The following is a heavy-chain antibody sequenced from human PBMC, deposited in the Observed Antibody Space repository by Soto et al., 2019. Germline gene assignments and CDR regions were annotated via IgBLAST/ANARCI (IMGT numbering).Heavy chain of an antibody. CDR3: AGRAHFCFGGFYFGS. CDR2: FDPEDGKR. J-gene: IGHJ4*02. D-gene: IGHD3-16*01. V-gene: IGHV1-24*01. CDR1: GYSLSEFS. Sequence: ASVKVSCKVSGYSLSEFSMHWVRQSPGKGPEWMGGFDPEDGKRIYAQEFQGRVTMTEDTSTDTAYMDLSSLTSEDTAIYYCAGRAHFCFGGFYFGSWGRGSLGAVSS.